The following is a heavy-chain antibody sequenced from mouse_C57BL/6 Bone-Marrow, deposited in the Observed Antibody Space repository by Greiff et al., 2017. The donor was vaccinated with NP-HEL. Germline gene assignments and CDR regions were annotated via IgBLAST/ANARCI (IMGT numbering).Heavy chain of an antibody. V-gene: IGHV1-64*01. CDR2: IHPNSGST. CDR1: GYTFTSYW. CDR3: ARFLYYYGSSYLYYFDY. Sequence: QVQLQQPGAELVKSGASVKLSCKASGYTFTSYWMHWVKQRPGQGLEWIGMIHPNSGSTNYNEKFKSKATLTVDKSSSTAYMQLSSLTSEDSAVYYCARFLYYYGSSYLYYFDYWGQGTTLTVSS. D-gene: IGHD1-1*01. J-gene: IGHJ2*01.